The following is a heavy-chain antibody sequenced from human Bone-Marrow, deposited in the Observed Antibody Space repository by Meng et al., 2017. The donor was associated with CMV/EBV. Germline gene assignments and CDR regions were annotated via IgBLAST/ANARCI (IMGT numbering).Heavy chain of an antibody. J-gene: IGHJ4*02. CDR3: ARDRLAVAGTRWWIDY. V-gene: IGHV3-11*01. Sequence: GESLKISCAASGFTFSDYYMSWIRQAPGKGLEWVSYISSSGSTIYYADSVKGRFTISRDNAKNSLYLQMNSLRAEDTAVYYCARDRLAVAGTRWWIDYWGQGTLVTVSS. D-gene: IGHD6-19*01. CDR1: GFTFSDYY. CDR2: ISSSGSTI.